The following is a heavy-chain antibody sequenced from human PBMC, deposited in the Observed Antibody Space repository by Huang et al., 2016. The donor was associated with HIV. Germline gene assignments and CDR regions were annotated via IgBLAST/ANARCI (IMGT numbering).Heavy chain of an antibody. Sequence: EVQLVESGGGLVQPGGSLKLSCAASGLTFSGSAMHWVRQGSGKGRGGVGGIRSKANSYATAYAAAVKGRFTISRDDSKNTAYLQMNSLKTEDTAVYYCWISVVTASGYWGQGTLVTVSS. CDR2: IRSKANSYAT. CDR1: GLTFSGSA. V-gene: IGHV3-73*02. J-gene: IGHJ4*02. CDR3: WISVVTASGY. D-gene: IGHD2-21*02.